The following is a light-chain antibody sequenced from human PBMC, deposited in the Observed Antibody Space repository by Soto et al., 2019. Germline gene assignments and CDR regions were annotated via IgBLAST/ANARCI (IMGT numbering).Light chain of an antibody. Sequence: EIVMTQSPATLSVSPGERATLSCRAGQSISNNLAWYQQKPGQAPRLLIYGASTRATGIPARFTGSGSGTEFTLTISSLQYEDFAVYYCQQYSNWPRTFGQGTKVDIK. J-gene: IGKJ1*01. CDR1: QSISNN. CDR2: GAS. CDR3: QQYSNWPRT. V-gene: IGKV3-15*01.